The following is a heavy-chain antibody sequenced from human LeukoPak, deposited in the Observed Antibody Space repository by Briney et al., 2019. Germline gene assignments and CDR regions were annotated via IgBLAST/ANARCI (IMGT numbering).Heavy chain of an antibody. J-gene: IGHJ6*03. D-gene: IGHD6-13*01. CDR1: GFTFSSYW. V-gene: IGHV3-7*01. Sequence: PGGSLRLSCAASGFTFSSYWMSWVRQAPGKGLEWVANIKQDGSEKYYVDSVKGRFTISRDNAKNSLYLQMNSLRAEDTAVYYCARDQGIGSSWYAPYYYYHMDVWGKGTTVTVSS. CDR3: ARDQGIGSSWYAPYYYYHMDV. CDR2: IKQDGSEK.